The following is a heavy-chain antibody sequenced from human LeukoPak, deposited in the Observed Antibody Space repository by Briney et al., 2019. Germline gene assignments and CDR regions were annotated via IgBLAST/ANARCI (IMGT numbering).Heavy chain of an antibody. Sequence: VASVKVSCKASGGTFSSYAINWVRQAPGQGLEWMGRIIPMLGTVNYAQKFQGRVTIIADKFTSTAHMELSSLRSDDTAVYYCAAGPYDYVWGSYRVADYWGQGTLVTVSS. CDR1: GGTFSSYA. J-gene: IGHJ4*02. D-gene: IGHD3-16*02. CDR3: AAGPYDYVWGSYRVADY. V-gene: IGHV1-69*04. CDR2: IIPMLGTV.